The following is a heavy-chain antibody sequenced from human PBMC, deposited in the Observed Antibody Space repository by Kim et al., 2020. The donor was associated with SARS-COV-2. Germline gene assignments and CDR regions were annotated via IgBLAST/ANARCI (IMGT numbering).Heavy chain of an antibody. V-gene: IGHV4-34*01. CDR2: INHSGST. CDR3: ARGPTTTVTHESSVGYDY. Sequence: SETLSLTCAVYGGSFSGYYWSWIRQPPGKGLEWIGEINHSGSTNYNPSLKSRVTISVDTSKNQFSLKLSSVTAADTAVYYCARGPTTTVTHESSVGYDYWGQGTLVTVSS. D-gene: IGHD4-17*01. CDR1: GGSFSGYY. J-gene: IGHJ4*02.